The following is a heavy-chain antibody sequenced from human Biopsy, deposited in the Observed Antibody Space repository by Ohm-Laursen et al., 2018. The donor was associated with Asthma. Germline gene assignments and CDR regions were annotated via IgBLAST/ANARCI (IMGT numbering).Heavy chain of an antibody. CDR2: VSYDGGVA. CDR1: GFVFRSHA. D-gene: IGHD3-3*01. CDR3: AKRRGYSDLTDFDH. Sequence: SLRLSCAAFGFVFRSHAMHWVRQAPSKGLEWVAVVSYDGGVAHYADSMKGRFTISRDNAKSTLYLQMNRLRTDDTAVYYCAKRRGYSDLTDFDHWGQGTLVTVSS. V-gene: IGHV3-30*18. J-gene: IGHJ4*02.